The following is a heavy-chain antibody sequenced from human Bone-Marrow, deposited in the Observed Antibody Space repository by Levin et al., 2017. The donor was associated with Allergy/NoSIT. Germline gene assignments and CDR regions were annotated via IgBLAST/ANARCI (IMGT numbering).Heavy chain of an antibody. Sequence: GGSLRLSCAASGFTFHTNAMTWVRQAPGKGLEWVSTISGGGRSTFYADSVKGRFTISRDNSKNTVYLQMSSLRDDDTAIYYCAKPPQVGFHLFDPWGQGTLVTVSS. D-gene: IGHD1-26*01. V-gene: IGHV3-23*01. CDR2: ISGGGRST. CDR3: AKPPQVGFHLFDP. CDR1: GFTFHTNA. J-gene: IGHJ5*02.